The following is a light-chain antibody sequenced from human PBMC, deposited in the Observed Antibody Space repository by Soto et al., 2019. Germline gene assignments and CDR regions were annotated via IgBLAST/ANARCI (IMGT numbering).Light chain of an antibody. CDR1: QSINGW. J-gene: IGKJ1*01. V-gene: IGKV1-5*03. CDR2: KAS. Sequence: DIPLTQSLPTLSASVGDRATSXFRASQSINGWLAWYQQKPGQAPNLLIYKASTLESGVPSRFSGSGSGTEFTLTVSSLQPDDFATYYCHQYHNFPRTFGQGTKVDIK. CDR3: HQYHNFPRT.